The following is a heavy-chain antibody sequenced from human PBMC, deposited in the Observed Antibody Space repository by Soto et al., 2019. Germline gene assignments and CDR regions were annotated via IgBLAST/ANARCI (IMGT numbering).Heavy chain of an antibody. J-gene: IGHJ4*02. Sequence: QVQLVQSGAEVKKPGASVKVSCKASGYTFTSYAMHWVRQAPGQRLEWMGWINAGNGNTKYSQKFQGRVTITRDTSASTAYMELSSLRSEDTAVYYCSARGYCSSTSCYRAGVGGFADYWGQGTLVTVSS. CDR3: SARGYCSSTSCYRAGVGGFADY. V-gene: IGHV1-3*01. CDR2: INAGNGNT. D-gene: IGHD2-2*02. CDR1: GYTFTSYA.